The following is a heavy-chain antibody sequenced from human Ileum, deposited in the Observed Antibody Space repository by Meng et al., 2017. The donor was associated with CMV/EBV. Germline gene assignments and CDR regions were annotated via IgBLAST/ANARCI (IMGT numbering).Heavy chain of an antibody. Sequence: GESLRLSCAASGFVVNSTYMNWVRQAPGKGLEWVSVMYSDGATCYADSVRGRFTISRDNSKNTLYLQLNSLRAGDTALYYCARGRGYYPIDYWGQGTLVTVSS. J-gene: IGHJ4*02. D-gene: IGHD3-22*01. CDR2: MYSDGAT. CDR1: GFVVNSTY. V-gene: IGHV3-66*02. CDR3: ARGRGYYPIDY.